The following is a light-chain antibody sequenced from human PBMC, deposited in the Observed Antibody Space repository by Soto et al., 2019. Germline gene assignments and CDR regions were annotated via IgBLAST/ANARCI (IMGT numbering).Light chain of an antibody. CDR2: GAS. J-gene: IGKJ1*01. CDR3: QQYGSSPWT. CDR1: QSVSSNY. Sequence: EIVLTQSPGTLSLSPGERATLSCRASQSVSSNYLAWYQQKPGQAPRLLIYGASSRATVIPDRFSGSGSGTDFTLTISRLEPEDFAVYYCQQYGSSPWTFGQGTKVEIK. V-gene: IGKV3-20*01.